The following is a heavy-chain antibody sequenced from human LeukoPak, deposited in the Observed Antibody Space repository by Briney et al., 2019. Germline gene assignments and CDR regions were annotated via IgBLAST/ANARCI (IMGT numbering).Heavy chain of an antibody. V-gene: IGHV3-23*01. Sequence: GGSLRLSCAASAFTFSSYGMSWVRQAPGKGLEWVSAISSDGRDIFYADAVKGRFTISRDNSKNTLYLQMNSLRAEDTALYYCASHGGGTIRIEAFDVWGQGTMVTISS. D-gene: IGHD3-3*01. CDR1: AFTFSSYG. J-gene: IGHJ3*01. CDR3: ASHGGGTIRIEAFDV. CDR2: ISSDGRDI.